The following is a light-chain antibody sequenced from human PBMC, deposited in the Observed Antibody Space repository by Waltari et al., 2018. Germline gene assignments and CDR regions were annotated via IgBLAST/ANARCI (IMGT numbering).Light chain of an antibody. CDR3: QEYGTLPAT. CDR1: QSVSRY. J-gene: IGKJ1*01. CDR2: EAS. Sequence: EIVLTQSPGTLSLSPGERATLSCRASQSVSRYLAWYQQKPGQAPRLLIYEASRRATGIPDRFSGSGSGTDFTLTISRLEPEDFAVYYCQEYGTLPATFGQGTKVEIK. V-gene: IGKV3-20*01.